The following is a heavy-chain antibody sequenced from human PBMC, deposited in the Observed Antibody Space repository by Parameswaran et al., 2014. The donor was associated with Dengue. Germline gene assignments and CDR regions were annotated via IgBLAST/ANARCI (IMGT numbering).Heavy chain of an antibody. V-gene: IGHV4-31*02. CDR2: IYYSGST. Sequence: VRQAPGKGLEWIGYIYYSGSTYYNPSLKSRVTISVDTSKNQFSLKLSSVTAADTAVYYCARGLWSGSSYFDYWGQGTLVTVSS. J-gene: IGHJ4*02. CDR3: ARGLWSGSSYFDY. D-gene: IGHD3-3*01.